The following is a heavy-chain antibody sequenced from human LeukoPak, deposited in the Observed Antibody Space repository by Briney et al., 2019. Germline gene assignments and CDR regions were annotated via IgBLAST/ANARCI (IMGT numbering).Heavy chain of an antibody. CDR1: GGSISSGGYY. J-gene: IGHJ3*02. CDR2: IYYSGST. D-gene: IGHD4-23*01. CDR3: AAYLRGNPGAFDI. V-gene: IGHV4-31*03. Sequence: PSETLSLTCTVSGGSISSGGYYWSWIRQHPGKGLEWIGYIYYSGSTYYNPSLKSRVTISVDTSKNQFSLKLSSVTAADTAVYYCAAYLRGNPGAFDIWGQGTMVTVSS.